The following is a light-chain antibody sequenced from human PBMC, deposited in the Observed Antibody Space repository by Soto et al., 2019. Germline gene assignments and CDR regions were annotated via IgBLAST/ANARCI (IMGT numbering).Light chain of an antibody. CDR3: QQSYSSPLS. CDR2: AAS. V-gene: IGKV1-39*01. J-gene: IGKJ3*01. Sequence: DIQMTQSPSSLSASVGDRVTITCRASQSISSYLNWYQQKPGKAPKLVSYAASSLQSGVPSRFSGSGSGTDFTLTISSLQPEDFATYYCQQSYSSPLSFGPGTKVDIK. CDR1: QSISSY.